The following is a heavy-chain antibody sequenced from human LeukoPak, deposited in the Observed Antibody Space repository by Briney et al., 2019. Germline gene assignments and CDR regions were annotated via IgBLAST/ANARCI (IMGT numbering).Heavy chain of an antibody. CDR1: GGTFSSYA. D-gene: IGHD3-22*01. CDR2: IIPIFGTA. J-gene: IGHJ3*02. V-gene: IGHV1-69*13. Sequence: SVKVSCKASGGTFSSYAISWVRQAPGQGLEWMGGIIPIFGTANYAQKFQGRVTITADESTSTAYMELSSLRSEDTAVYYCARFPRDDYDGSGNPSDAFDIWGQGTMVTVSS. CDR3: ARFPRDDYDGSGNPSDAFDI.